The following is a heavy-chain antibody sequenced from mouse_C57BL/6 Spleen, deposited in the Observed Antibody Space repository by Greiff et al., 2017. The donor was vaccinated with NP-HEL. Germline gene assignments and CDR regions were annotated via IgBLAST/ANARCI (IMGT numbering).Heavy chain of an antibody. Sequence: VQLQQPGAELVMPGASVKLSCKASGYTFTSYWMHWVKQRPGQGLEWIGEIDPSDSYTNYNQKFKGKSSLTVDKSSSTAYMQLSSLTSEDSAVYYCARGTTVVAKGFAYWGKGTLVTVSA. V-gene: IGHV1-69*01. CDR3: ARGTTVVAKGFAY. D-gene: IGHD1-1*01. CDR2: IDPSDSYT. CDR1: GYTFTSYW. J-gene: IGHJ3*01.